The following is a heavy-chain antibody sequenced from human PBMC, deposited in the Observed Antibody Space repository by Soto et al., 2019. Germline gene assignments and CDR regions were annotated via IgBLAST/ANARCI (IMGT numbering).Heavy chain of an antibody. V-gene: IGHV3-21*01. CDR2: ISSSSSYI. J-gene: IGHJ5*02. CDR3: AREAQHYYGSGDWFDP. CDR1: GFTFSSYS. D-gene: IGHD3-10*01. Sequence: GGSLRLSCAASGFTFSSYSMNWVRQAPGKGLEWVSSISSSSSYIYYADSVKGRFTISRDNAKNSLYLQMNSLRAEDTAVYYCAREAQHYYGSGDWFDPWGQGTLVTVSS.